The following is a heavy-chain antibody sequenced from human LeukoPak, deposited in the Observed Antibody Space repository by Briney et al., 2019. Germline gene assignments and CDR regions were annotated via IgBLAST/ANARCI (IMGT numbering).Heavy chain of an antibody. CDR2: INRGGSRT. D-gene: IGHD5-18*01. CDR3: ARGGSDTAMAHDY. Sequence: SGRSLRLYCAASGFTFSNHWMHWVRQAPGKGLMWVSRINRGGSRTDYADSVKGRFTISRDDAKNTLYLQLNSLRAEDTAVYFCARGGSDTAMAHDYWGQGTLVTVSS. J-gene: IGHJ4*02. V-gene: IGHV3-74*01. CDR1: GFTFSNHW.